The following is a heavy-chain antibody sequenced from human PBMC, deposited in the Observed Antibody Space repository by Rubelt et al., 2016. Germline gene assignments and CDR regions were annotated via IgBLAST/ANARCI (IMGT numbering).Heavy chain of an antibody. J-gene: IGHJ4*02. Sequence: QVQLVQSGAEVKKAGASVKVSCKASGYTFTSYFIHWVRQAPGQGLEWMGRFNPSGGGASYAQKFQGRVTMTKDTSTSTVYMEMSSLRPEDTAGYYCARDLYTYGYFDYWGQGTLVTVSS. D-gene: IGHD5-18*01. CDR1: GYTFTSYF. CDR3: ARDLYTYGYFDY. V-gene: IGHV1-46*03. CDR2: FNPSGGGA.